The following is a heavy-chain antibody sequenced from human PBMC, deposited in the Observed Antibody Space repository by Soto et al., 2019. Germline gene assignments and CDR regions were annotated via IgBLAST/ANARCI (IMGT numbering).Heavy chain of an antibody. D-gene: IGHD3-16*02. V-gene: IGHV3-23*01. J-gene: IGHJ4*02. CDR3: AKVGYDYIWGSYRYRYFDY. CDR2: ISGSGGST. CDR1: GFTFSSYA. Sequence: GGSLRLSCAASGFTFSSYAVSWVRQAPGKGLEWVSAISGSGGSTYYADSVKGRFTISRDNSKNTLYLQMNSLRAEDTAVYYCAKVGYDYIWGSYRYRYFDYWGQGTLVTVSS.